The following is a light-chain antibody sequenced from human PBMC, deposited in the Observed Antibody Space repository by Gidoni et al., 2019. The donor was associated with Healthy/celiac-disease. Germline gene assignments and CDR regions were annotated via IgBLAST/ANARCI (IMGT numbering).Light chain of an antibody. Sequence: ELTQPPSVSVSPGQKASITCSGDQLGDKYACWYLHKPGQSPVLVIYQDSKRPSGIPERFSGSNSGNTATLTISGTQSMDEADYYCQAWDSSTAVVFGGGTKLTVL. CDR3: QAWDSSTAVV. J-gene: IGLJ2*01. V-gene: IGLV3-1*01. CDR2: QDS. CDR1: QLGDKY.